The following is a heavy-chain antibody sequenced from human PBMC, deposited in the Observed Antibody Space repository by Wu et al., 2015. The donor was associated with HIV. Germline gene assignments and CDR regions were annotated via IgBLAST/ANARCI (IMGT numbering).Heavy chain of an antibody. Sequence: QVQLVQSGAEVKKPGSSVRVSCKTSGGRFSSYAMTWVRQAPGQGLEWMGGIIPIFGSPKYAQAFQGRVTITADESTSTAYMELRSLRYEDTGVYYCARNTDSVATSLYSLGVWGQGTTVTVSS. J-gene: IGHJ6*02. V-gene: IGHV1-69*12. CDR3: ARNTDSVATSLYSLGV. CDR1: GGRFSSYA. CDR2: IIPIFGSP. D-gene: IGHD5-12*01.